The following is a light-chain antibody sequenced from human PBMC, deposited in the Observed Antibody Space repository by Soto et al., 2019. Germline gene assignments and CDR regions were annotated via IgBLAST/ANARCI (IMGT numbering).Light chain of an antibody. CDR3: QQYNNWHTIT. Sequence: EIVMTRSPATLSVSPGKMSTLSCRASQSVSRNLAWYQQKPGQAPSLPIYGASTRATGIPASFSGSGSGTEFTLTISSLQSADFAVYYCQQYNNWHTITFGQGTRLEIK. CDR2: GAS. J-gene: IGKJ5*01. CDR1: QSVSRN. V-gene: IGKV3-15*01.